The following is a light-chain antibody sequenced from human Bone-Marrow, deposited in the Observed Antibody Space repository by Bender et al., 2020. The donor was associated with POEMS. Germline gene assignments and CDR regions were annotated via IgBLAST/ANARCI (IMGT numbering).Light chain of an antibody. Sequence: SYELTQPPSVSVSPGQTARVTCSGDKLEDKYVCWYQQRPGQSPVLVMYEDDRRPSGIPERFSGSNSGNTATLTISGTQTMDEADYYCKTWDTDTFLFGGGTKVTVL. CDR1: KLEDKY. CDR2: EDD. V-gene: IGLV3-1*01. CDR3: KTWDTDTFL. J-gene: IGLJ3*02.